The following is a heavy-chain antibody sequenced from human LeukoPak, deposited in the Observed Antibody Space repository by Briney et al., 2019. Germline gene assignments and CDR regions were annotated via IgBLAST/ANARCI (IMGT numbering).Heavy chain of an antibody. CDR3: ARLLRWPNYCFDD. Sequence: SETLSLTCTVSGGSISSYYWSWIRQPPGKGLEWIGYIYTSGSTNYNPSLKSRVTISVDTSKNQFSLKLSSVTAADTAVYYCARLLRWPNYCFDDWGQGTLVTAS. D-gene: IGHD4-23*01. V-gene: IGHV4-4*09. CDR1: GGSISSYY. J-gene: IGHJ4*02. CDR2: IYTSGST.